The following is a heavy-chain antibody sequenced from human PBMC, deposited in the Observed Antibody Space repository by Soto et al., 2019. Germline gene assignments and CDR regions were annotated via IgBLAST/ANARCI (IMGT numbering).Heavy chain of an antibody. CDR3: ARGGGLRSWDY. Sequence: GGSLRLSCVASGFTFSSSSMSWVRLAPGKGLEWVSSISGSGTTAYYADSVKGRVTISRDNSKNTLYMQTNSLRADDTAVYYCARGGGLRSWDYWGQGTRVTVSS. CDR2: ISGSGTTA. J-gene: IGHJ4*02. D-gene: IGHD3-16*01. CDR1: GFTFSSSS. V-gene: IGHV3-23*01.